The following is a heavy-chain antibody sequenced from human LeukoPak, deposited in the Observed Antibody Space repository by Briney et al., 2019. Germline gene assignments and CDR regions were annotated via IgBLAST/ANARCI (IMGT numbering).Heavy chain of an antibody. Sequence: SETLSLTCTVSGGSISSYYWSWVRLPPGKGLEWIGYLSKSGNTNYSPSLKSRVTIFGDTSKNQFFLKLSSVTAADTAVYYCARARYVNSFYAFDIWGQGTLVTVSS. CDR3: ARARYVNSFYAFDI. V-gene: IGHV4-59*01. D-gene: IGHD3-9*01. CDR1: GGSISSYY. CDR2: LSKSGNT. J-gene: IGHJ3*02.